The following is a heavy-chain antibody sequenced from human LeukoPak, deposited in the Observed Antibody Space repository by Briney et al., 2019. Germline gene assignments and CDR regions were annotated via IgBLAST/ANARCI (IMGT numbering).Heavy chain of an antibody. D-gene: IGHD1-26*01. CDR2: INGGGDST. CDR1: GFTFNSYA. CDR3: AKDVGKWESLHFFDY. J-gene: IGHJ4*02. Sequence: GGSLRLSCAAAGFTFNSYAMSWVRQAPGKGLEWVSDINGGGDSTFYADSVKGRFTISRDNSRNTLYLQMNSLRGDDTAVYYCAKDVGKWESLHFFDYWGQGTLVTVSS. V-gene: IGHV3-23*01.